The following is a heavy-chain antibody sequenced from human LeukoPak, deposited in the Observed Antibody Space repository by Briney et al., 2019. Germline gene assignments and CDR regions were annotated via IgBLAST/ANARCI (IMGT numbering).Heavy chain of an antibody. CDR3: ARHGTGKIYYYYMDV. J-gene: IGHJ6*03. CDR2: IYYSRSM. D-gene: IGHD3/OR15-3a*01. CDR1: GGSMSRSTYH. V-gene: IGHV4-39*01. Sequence: SETLSLTCTVSGGSMSRSTYHWGWIRQPPGKGLEWIGSIYYSRSMAYNPSLKSRVSMFIDTSKNQFSLRLSSVTAADTAVYYCARHGTGKIYYYYMDVWGKGTTVTVSS.